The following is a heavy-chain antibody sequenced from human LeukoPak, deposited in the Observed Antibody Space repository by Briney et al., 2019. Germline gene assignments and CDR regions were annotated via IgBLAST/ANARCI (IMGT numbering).Heavy chain of an antibody. Sequence: GGSLRLSCAASGFTFSSYAMSWVRQAPGKGLEWVSAVSGSGGTTYYADSVKGRFTISRDNSKNTLYLQMNSLRAEDTAVYYCAKTGYGDYFDYYYYGMDVWGQGTTVTVSS. V-gene: IGHV3-23*01. CDR3: AKTGYGDYFDYYYYGMDV. J-gene: IGHJ6*02. CDR1: GFTFSSYA. CDR2: VSGSGGTT. D-gene: IGHD4-17*01.